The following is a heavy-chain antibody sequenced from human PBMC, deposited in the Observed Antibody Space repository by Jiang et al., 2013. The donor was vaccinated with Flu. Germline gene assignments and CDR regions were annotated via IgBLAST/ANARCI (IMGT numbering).Heavy chain of an antibody. CDR2: IIPILGIA. J-gene: IGHJ4*02. CDR1: GGTFSSYA. CDR3: ARDRGIAVAYTDY. V-gene: IGHV1-69*04. Sequence: SGAEVKKPGSSVKVSCKASGGTFSSYAISWVRQAPGQGLEWMGRIIPILGIANYAQKFQGRVTITADKSTSTAYMELSSLRSEDTAVYYCARDRGIAVAYTDYWGQGTLVTVSS. D-gene: IGHD6-19*01.